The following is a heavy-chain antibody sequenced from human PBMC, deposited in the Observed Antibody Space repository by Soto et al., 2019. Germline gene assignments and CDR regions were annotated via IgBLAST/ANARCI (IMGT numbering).Heavy chain of an antibody. J-gene: IGHJ3*02. CDR2: LNPNSGGT. CDR1: GYTFTGYY. CDR3: ARGDSGGTDDAFDI. D-gene: IGHD3-16*01. Sequence: ASVKVSCKASGYTFTGYYMHWVRQAPGQGLEWMGWLNPNSGGTNYAQKFQGRVTMTRDTSISTAYMELSRLRSDDTAVYYCARGDSGGTDDAFDIWGQGTMVTVSS. V-gene: IGHV1-2*02.